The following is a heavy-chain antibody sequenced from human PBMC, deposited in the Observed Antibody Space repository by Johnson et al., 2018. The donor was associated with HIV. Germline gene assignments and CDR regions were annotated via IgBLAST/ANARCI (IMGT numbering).Heavy chain of an antibody. D-gene: IGHD3-3*01. CDR3: ANDFWSGSGI. CDR1: GFTFSNFG. Sequence: QVQLVESGGGVVQPGRSLRLSCAASGFTFSNFGMHWVRQAPGKGLEWVAVIWYDGSNKYYADSVKGRFTISRDNSKSTLYLQINSLRAEDTAVYYCANDFWSGSGIWGQGTMVPVSS. CDR2: IWYDGSNK. J-gene: IGHJ3*02. V-gene: IGHV3-33*06.